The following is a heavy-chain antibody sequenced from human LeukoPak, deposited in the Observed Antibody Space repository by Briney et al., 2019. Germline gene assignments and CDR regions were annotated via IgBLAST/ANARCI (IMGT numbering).Heavy chain of an antibody. J-gene: IGHJ4*02. Sequence: SLRLSCAASGFTFRGYAMHWVRQAPGKGLEWVSDISSDGTNQHYADSVKGRFTISRGNSQNTLFLQMNSLRVEDMGVYYCARDKSSYSSSWHRFFDYWGQGTLVTVSA. CDR1: GFTFRGYA. D-gene: IGHD6-13*01. CDR3: ARDKSSYSSSWHRFFDY. CDR2: ISSDGTNQ. V-gene: IGHV3-30*04.